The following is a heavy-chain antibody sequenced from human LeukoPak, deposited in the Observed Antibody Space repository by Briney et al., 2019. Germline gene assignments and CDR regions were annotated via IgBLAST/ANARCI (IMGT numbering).Heavy chain of an antibody. CDR2: INPHSGGT. Sequence: GASVKVSCKASGYTFTDYFIHWVRQAPGQGLEWMGWINPHSGGTKSAQKFQGRVTMTRDTSITTAYMEVSRLKSDDTAVYYCAKPYNWNYEAYFDYWGQGTLVTVSS. CDR3: AKPYNWNYEAYFDY. CDR1: GYTFTDYF. D-gene: IGHD1-7*01. V-gene: IGHV1-2*02. J-gene: IGHJ4*02.